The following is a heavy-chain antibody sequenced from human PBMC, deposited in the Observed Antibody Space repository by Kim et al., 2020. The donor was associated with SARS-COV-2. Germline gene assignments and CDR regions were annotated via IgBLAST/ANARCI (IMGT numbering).Heavy chain of an antibody. CDR2: INHSGST. CDR3: ARREVDNYYDSSGYSERYFDY. V-gene: IGHV4-34*01. D-gene: IGHD3-22*01. CDR1: GGSFSGYY. Sequence: SETLSLICAVYGGSFSGYYWSWIRQPPGKGLEWIGEINHSGSTNYNPSLKSRVTISVDTSKNQFSLKLSSVTAADTAVYYCARREVDNYYDSSGYSERYFDYWGQGTLVTVSS. J-gene: IGHJ4*02.